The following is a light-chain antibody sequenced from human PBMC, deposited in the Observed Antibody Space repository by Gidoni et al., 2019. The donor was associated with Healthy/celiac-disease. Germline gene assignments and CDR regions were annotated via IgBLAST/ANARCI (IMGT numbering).Light chain of an antibody. V-gene: IGKV1-5*01. CDR2: DAS. CDR3: QQYNSYLYT. Sequence: DIQMTQSPSTLSASVGDRVTITCRASQSISSWLAWYQQKPGKAPKLLIYDASSLESGVPSRFIGSGAGTEFTLTIRSLQPDDFATYYCQQYNSYLYTFGQGTKLEIK. CDR1: QSISSW. J-gene: IGKJ2*01.